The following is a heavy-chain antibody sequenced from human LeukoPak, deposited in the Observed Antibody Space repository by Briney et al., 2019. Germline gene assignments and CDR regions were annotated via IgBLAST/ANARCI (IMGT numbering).Heavy chain of an antibody. CDR3: ARVVRSLYYFDY. CDR2: INPNSGGT. J-gene: IGHJ4*02. V-gene: IGHV1-2*02. CDR1: VYTLTHYY. Sequence: ASVNVSCKASVYTLTHYYMHWVRQAPGQGLEGMGWINPNSGGTNYAQKFQGRVTMTRDTSISTAYMELSRLRSDDTALYYCARVVRSLYYFDYWGQGTLVTVSS. D-gene: IGHD1-26*01.